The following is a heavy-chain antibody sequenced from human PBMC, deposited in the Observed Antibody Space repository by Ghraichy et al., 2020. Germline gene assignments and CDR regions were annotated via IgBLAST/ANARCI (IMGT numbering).Heavy chain of an antibody. V-gene: IGHV1-18*04. CDR1: GYTFTSYG. CDR3: ARAVRGYYDILTCSTPRFDY. CDR2: ISAYNGNT. D-gene: IGHD3-9*01. Sequence: ASVKVSCKASGYTFTSYGISWVRQAPGQGLEWMGWISAYNGNTNYAQKLQGRVTMTTDTSTSTAYMELRSLRSDDTAVYYCARAVRGYYDILTCSTPRFDYWGQGTLVTVSS. J-gene: IGHJ4*02.